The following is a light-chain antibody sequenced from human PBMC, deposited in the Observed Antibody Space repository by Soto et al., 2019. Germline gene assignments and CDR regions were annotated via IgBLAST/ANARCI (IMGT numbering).Light chain of an antibody. CDR2: DVS. V-gene: IGLV2-11*01. CDR3: CSYAGSYTLYV. Sequence: QSVLTQPRSVSGSPGQSVTISCAGTSSDVCSYNYVSWYQQHPGKAPKLMIYDVSKRPSGVPDRFSGSKSGNTASLTISGLQAEDEADYYCCSYAGSYTLYVFGTGTKVTVL. CDR1: SSDVCSYNY. J-gene: IGLJ1*01.